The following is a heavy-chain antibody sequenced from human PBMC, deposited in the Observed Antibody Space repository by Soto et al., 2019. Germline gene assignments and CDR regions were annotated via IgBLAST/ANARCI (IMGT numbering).Heavy chain of an antibody. J-gene: IGHJ6*02. D-gene: IGHD6-19*01. CDR2: INPNSGGT. CDR3: ARAAVADIYGMDV. Sequence: ASVKVSCKASGYTFTGYYMHWVRQAPGQGLEWMGWINPNSGGTNYAQKFQGRVTMTRDTSISTAYMELSRLRSDDTAVYYCARAAVADIYGMDVWGQGTKVTVSS. CDR1: GYTFTGYY. V-gene: IGHV1-2*02.